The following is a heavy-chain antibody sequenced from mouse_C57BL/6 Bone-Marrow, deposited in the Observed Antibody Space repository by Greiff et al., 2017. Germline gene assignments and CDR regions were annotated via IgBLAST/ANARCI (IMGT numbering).Heavy chain of an antibody. CDR2: IDPEDGDT. J-gene: IGHJ2*01. D-gene: IGHD1-1*01. CDR3: ITVITTVVATDYFDY. Sequence: EVQLQQSGAELVRPGASVKLSCTASGFNIKDYYMHWVKQRPEQGLEWIGRIDPEDGDTEYAPKFQGKATMTADTSSNTAYLQLSSLTSEDTDVYYCITVITTVVATDYFDYWGQGTTLTVSS. V-gene: IGHV14-1*01. CDR1: GFNIKDYY.